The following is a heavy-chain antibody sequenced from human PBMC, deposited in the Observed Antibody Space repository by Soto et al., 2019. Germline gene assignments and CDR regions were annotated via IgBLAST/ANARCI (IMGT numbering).Heavy chain of an antibody. Sequence: GGSLRLSCAASGFTFSSYGMHWVRQAPGKGLEWVAVISYDGSNKYYADSVKGRFTISRDNSKNTLYLQMNSLRAEDTAVYYCAKDGHIVVVTAIPAYFQHWGQGTLVTVSS. D-gene: IGHD2-21*02. CDR3: AKDGHIVVVTAIPAYFQH. CDR2: ISYDGSNK. V-gene: IGHV3-30*18. J-gene: IGHJ1*01. CDR1: GFTFSSYG.